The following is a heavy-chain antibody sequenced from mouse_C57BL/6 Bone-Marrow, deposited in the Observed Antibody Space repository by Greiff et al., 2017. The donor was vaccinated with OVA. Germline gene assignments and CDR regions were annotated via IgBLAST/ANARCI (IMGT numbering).Heavy chain of an antibody. CDR3: VREGGDYFDY. Sequence: EVKLVESGGGLVQPKGSLKLSCAASGFTFNTYAMHWVRQAPGKGLEWVARIRSKGSNYATYYAVSVKDRLTVSRDDSPSMLYLQMNNLKTEDTAVYYCVREGGDYFDYWGQGTTLTVSS. J-gene: IGHJ2*01. V-gene: IGHV10-3*01. CDR1: GFTFNTYA. CDR2: IRSKGSNYAT.